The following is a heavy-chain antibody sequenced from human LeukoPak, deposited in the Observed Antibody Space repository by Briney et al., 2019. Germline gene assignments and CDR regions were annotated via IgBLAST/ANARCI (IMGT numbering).Heavy chain of an antibody. CDR2: IYSGGST. CDR3: ARGYSGYDYVGYFFDY. Sequence: PGGSLRLSCAASRFTVSSNYMSWVRQAPGKGLEWVSVIYSGGSTYYADSVRGRFTISRDNSKNALYLQMNSLRAEDTAVYYCARGYSGYDYVGYFFDYWGQGTLVTVSS. V-gene: IGHV3-66*01. D-gene: IGHD5-12*01. J-gene: IGHJ4*02. CDR1: RFTVSSNY.